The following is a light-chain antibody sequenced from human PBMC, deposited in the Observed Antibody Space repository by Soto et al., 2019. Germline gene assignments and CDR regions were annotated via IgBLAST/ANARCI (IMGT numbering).Light chain of an antibody. CDR3: QQYFAWPPMP. CDR2: GAS. Sequence: EGVMTQSPSTLSVSGGVRGSLSCRARETVATNLAWYPQKPGQAPRLLISGASTRAAGISDRFRGTGPGTEFTLTISSLRSEDSAIYYCQQYFAWPPMPFGQGTKVDIK. V-gene: IGKV3-15*01. J-gene: IGKJ1*01. CDR1: ETVATN.